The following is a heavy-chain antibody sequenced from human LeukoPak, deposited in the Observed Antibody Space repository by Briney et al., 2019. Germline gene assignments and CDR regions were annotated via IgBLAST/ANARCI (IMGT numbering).Heavy chain of an antibody. CDR2: INPNSGGT. J-gene: IGHJ5*02. D-gene: IGHD6-13*01. Sequence: ASVNVSCKASGYTFTGYFMVWVRQAPGQALEGLGWINPNSGGTKYAQKFQGRVTMTRDTSISTAYMELSWLRSDDTAIYYCARDGCGIATSGPNWFDPWGQGTLVTVSS. CDR1: GYTFTGYF. CDR3: ARDGCGIATSGPNWFDP. V-gene: IGHV1-2*02.